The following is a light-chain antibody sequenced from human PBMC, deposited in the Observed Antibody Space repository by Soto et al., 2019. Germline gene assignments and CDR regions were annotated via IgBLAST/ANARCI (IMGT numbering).Light chain of an antibody. CDR1: QSVSRH. V-gene: IGKV3-11*01. CDR2: DAS. CDR3: QQRNNWPPVT. Sequence: EIVLTQSPATLSLSPGERATLSCRASQSVSRHLAWYQQKPGQAPRLLIYDASNRATVIPARFSGSGSGTDFTLTISSLEHEDFAVYYCQQRNNWPPVTFGGWTKVELK. J-gene: IGKJ4*01.